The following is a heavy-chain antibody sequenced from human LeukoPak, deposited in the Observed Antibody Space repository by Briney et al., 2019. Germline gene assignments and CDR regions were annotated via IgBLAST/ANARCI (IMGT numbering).Heavy chain of an antibody. V-gene: IGHV4-59*01. J-gene: IGHJ4*02. CDR2: IYYSGST. CDR3: ARSSGYYYDSSGYYEVFDY. D-gene: IGHD3-22*01. Sequence: PSETLSLTCTVSGGSISNYYWSWIRQPPGKGREWIGYIYYSGSTNYNPSLKSRVTISVDTSKNQFSLKLSSVTAADTAVYYCARSSGYYYDSSGYYEVFDYWGQGTLVTVSS. CDR1: GGSISNYY.